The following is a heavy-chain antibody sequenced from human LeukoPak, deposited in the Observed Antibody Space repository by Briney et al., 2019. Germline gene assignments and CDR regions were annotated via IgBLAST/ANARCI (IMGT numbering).Heavy chain of an antibody. V-gene: IGHV3-21*01. CDR2: IRSSSSYI. D-gene: IGHD6-13*01. CDR1: GFTFSSYS. CDR3: ARDSGGAAGFFDY. J-gene: IGHJ4*02. Sequence: PGGTLRLSCAASGFTFSSYSMNWVRQAPGKGLEWVSSIRSSSSYIYYADSVKGRFTISRDNAKNSLYLQMNSLRAEDTAVYYCARDSGGAAGFFDYWGQGTLVTVSS.